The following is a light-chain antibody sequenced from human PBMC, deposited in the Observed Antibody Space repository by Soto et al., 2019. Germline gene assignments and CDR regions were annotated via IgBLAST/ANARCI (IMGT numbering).Light chain of an antibody. CDR3: QQSATAPLT. Sequence: EIVLTQSPGTLSLSPGERATLSCRASQTVSKNYLAWYQHKPGQPPRLLIYDASDRATGVPDRFSGSGSGTDFTLTISSLEPEDSAVYYCQQSATAPLTFGQGTKVEIK. J-gene: IGKJ1*01. V-gene: IGKV3-20*01. CDR1: QTVSKNY. CDR2: DAS.